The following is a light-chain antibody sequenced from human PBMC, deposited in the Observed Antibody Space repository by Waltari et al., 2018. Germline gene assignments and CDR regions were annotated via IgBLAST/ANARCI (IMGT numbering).Light chain of an antibody. CDR2: EVT. CDR3: CSYAGPDTLWV. CDR1: SSDVGSFDL. J-gene: IGLJ3*02. V-gene: IGLV2-23*02. Sequence: QSALTQPASVSGSPGQSITISCTGTSSDVGSFDLVSWNQQHPDKAPTLMIYEVTERPSGVSSRFSGSKSGDTASLTISGLQAEDEADYYCCSYAGPDTLWVFGGGTKLTVL.